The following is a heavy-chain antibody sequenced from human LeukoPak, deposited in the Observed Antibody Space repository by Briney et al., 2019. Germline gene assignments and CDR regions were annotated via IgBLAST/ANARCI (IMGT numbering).Heavy chain of an antibody. CDR2: ISYDGSNE. V-gene: IGHV3-30*07. D-gene: IGHD2-21*02. Sequence: GRSLRLSCAASGFTFSSYAVHWVRQTPGKGLEWVAVISYDGSNEYYADSVKGRFTISRDNSKNTLYLQMNSLRAEDTAVYYCAKDHIVVVTAIRAFDIWGQGTVVTVSS. J-gene: IGHJ3*02. CDR3: AKDHIVVVTAIRAFDI. CDR1: GFTFSSYA.